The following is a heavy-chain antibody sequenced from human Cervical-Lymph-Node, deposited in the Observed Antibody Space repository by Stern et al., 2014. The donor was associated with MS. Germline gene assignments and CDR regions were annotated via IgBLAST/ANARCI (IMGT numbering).Heavy chain of an antibody. V-gene: IGHV1-69*01. J-gene: IGHJ4*02. CDR2: TIHLFGTA. D-gene: IGHD2-2*01. Sequence: VQLVQSGAEVKNPGSSVIVSCKASGDAIRNYAFSCVRQAPGQGLEWLGGTIHLFGTANYAQNFRSRVTITADDSTSTVYMELSSLMSEDTAVYYCARSDVPAAVASIDYWGQGTLVTVSS. CDR3: ARSDVPAAVASIDY. CDR1: GDAIRNYA.